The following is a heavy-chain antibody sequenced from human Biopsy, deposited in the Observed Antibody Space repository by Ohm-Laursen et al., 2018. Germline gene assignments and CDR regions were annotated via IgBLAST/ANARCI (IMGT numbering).Heavy chain of an antibody. D-gene: IGHD3-9*01. J-gene: IGHJ2*01. Sequence: TLSLTCRGSGSSVKTTGYFWAWLRQRPGKGLEWIGYISYNERTRYNPSLTSRLAISFDTSNNRISLQLRSVSVADTAVYYCVREPKTGTAEAWYFDLWGRGSPVTVSS. V-gene: IGHV4-31*03. CDR3: VREPKTGTAEAWYFDL. CDR1: GSSVKTTGYF. CDR2: ISYNERT.